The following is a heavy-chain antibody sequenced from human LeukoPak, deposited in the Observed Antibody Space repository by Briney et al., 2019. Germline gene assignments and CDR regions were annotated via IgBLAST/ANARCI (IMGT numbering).Heavy chain of an antibody. CDR1: GGSISSYY. Sequence: KPSETLSLTCTVSGGSISSYYWSWIRQSPGKGLEWIGYFYYGGSTNYNPSLKSRVTMSVDTSKNQFSLKVSFVTAADTAVYYCARDRETSGWFGCAFDIWGQGTMVTASS. V-gene: IGHV4-59*01. J-gene: IGHJ3*02. D-gene: IGHD6-19*01. CDR3: ARDRETSGWFGCAFDI. CDR2: FYYGGST.